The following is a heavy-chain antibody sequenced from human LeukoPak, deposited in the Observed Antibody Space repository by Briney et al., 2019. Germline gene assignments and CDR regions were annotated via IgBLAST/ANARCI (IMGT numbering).Heavy chain of an antibody. D-gene: IGHD6-13*01. Sequence: SETLSLTCTVSGGSISSYYWSWIRQPPGKGLEWIGYIYYSGSTNYNPSLKSRVTISVDTSKNQFSLKLSSVTAADTAVYYCARDRGYSSSPDYWGQGTLVTVSS. J-gene: IGHJ4*02. CDR1: GGSISSYY. V-gene: IGHV4-59*01. CDR3: ARDRGYSSSPDY. CDR2: IYYSGST.